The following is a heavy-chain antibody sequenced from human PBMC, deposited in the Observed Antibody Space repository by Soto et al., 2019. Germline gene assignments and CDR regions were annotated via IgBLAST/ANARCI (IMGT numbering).Heavy chain of an antibody. CDR2: IHYSGNT. D-gene: IGHD2-2*01. Sequence: QVQLQESGPGLVKPSQTLSLTCTVSGGSISSGDYYWSWIRQYPGKGLEYIGYIHYSGNTYYNPSLKSRLSISVDTSMSQFSLKLSSVTAADTAVYYCARRVPHSTFNDYWGQGTLVTVSS. CDR3: ARRVPHSTFNDY. CDR1: GGSISSGDYY. J-gene: IGHJ4*02. V-gene: IGHV4-31*03.